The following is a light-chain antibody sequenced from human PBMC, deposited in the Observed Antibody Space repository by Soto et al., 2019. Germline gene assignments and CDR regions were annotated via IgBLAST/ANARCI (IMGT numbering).Light chain of an antibody. CDR3: QQYGSSPPWT. CDR1: QVVSIIY. CDR2: GAS. Sequence: EILFTHSPGTLSLSPGERATLSCRASQVVSIIYLAWYQQKPGQAPRLLIYGASSRATGIPDRLSGSGSGTDFTLTISRLEPEDFAVYYCQQYGSSPPWTFGTGLTVDIK. J-gene: IGKJ1*01. V-gene: IGKV3-20*01.